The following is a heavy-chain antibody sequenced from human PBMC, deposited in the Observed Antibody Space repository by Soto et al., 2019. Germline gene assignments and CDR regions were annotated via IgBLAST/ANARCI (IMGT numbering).Heavy chain of an antibody. CDR2: ISYDGSNK. J-gene: IGHJ4*02. CDR3: ARGTDYDILTGGFDY. Sequence: PGXSRRLSCAASGFTFSSYALHRLRQAPFKGLEWVAVISYDGSNKYYADSVKGRFTISRDNSKNTLYLQMNSLRAEDTAVYYCARGTDYDILTGGFDYWGQGTLVTVSS. CDR1: GFTFSSYA. V-gene: IGHV3-30-3*01. D-gene: IGHD3-9*01.